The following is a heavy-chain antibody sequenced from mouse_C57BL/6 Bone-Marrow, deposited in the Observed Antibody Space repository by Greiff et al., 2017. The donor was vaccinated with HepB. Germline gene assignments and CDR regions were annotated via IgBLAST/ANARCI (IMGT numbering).Heavy chain of an antibody. CDR2: IDPSDSET. V-gene: IGHV1-52*01. CDR1: GYTFTSYW. J-gene: IGHJ1*03. CDR3: ATGYFDV. Sequence: QVQLQQPGAELVRPGSSVKLSCKASGYTFTSYWMHWVKQRPIQGLEWIGNIDPSDSETHYNQKFKDKATLTADKSSSTAYMQLSSLTYEDSAVYYCATGYFDVWGTGTTVTVSS.